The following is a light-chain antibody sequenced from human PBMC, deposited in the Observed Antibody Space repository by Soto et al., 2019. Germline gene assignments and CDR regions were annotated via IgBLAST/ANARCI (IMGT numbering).Light chain of an antibody. CDR2: GNS. CDR1: SSNIGAGYD. J-gene: IGLJ2*01. CDR3: QSYDCNLTVV. Sequence: QSVLTQPPSVSGAPGQRVTISCTGTSSNIGAGYDVHWYQQLPGAAPKLLIYGNSNRPSGVPDRFSASKAGTSASLAITGLQAEDEADYYCQSYDCNLTVVFGGGTKLTVL. V-gene: IGLV1-40*01.